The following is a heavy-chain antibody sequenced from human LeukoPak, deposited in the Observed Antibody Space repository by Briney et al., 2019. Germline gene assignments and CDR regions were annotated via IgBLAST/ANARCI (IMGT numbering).Heavy chain of an antibody. Sequence: EASVKVSCKASGYTFTSYGISWVRQAPGQGLEWMGWISAYNGNTNYAQKLQGRVTMTTDTSTSTAYMELRSLRSDDTAVYYCARGTYGLRIDNWFDPWGQGTLVTVSS. CDR3: ARGTYGLRIDNWFDP. D-gene: IGHD1-26*01. J-gene: IGHJ5*02. V-gene: IGHV1-18*01. CDR1: GYTFTSYG. CDR2: ISAYNGNT.